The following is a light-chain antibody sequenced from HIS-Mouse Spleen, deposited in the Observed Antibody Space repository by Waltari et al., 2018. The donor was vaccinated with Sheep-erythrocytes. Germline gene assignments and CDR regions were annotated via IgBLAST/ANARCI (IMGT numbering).Light chain of an antibody. V-gene: IGLV2-11*01. Sequence: QSALTQPRSVSGSPGQSVTISCTGTSSDVGGYNYVSWYQQHPGKAPKLMIYDVSKRPSGVPDRFSGSKSGNTASLTISGLQAEAEADYYCCSYAGSSTPWVFGGGTKLTVL. CDR1: SSDVGGYNY. J-gene: IGLJ3*02. CDR3: CSYAGSSTPWV. CDR2: DVS.